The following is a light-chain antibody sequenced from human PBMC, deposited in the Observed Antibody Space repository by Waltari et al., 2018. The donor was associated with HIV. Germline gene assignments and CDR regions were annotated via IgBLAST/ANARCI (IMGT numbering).Light chain of an antibody. Sequence: DIVMTQSSYSLSLSLGDRATINCKSSQCVLYSSNNKNYLAWYQQKPGQPPKLLIYWASTRESGVPDRFSGSGSGTDFTLTISSLQAEDVAVYYCQQYYSTLGTFGGGTKVEIK. CDR3: QQYYSTLGT. V-gene: IGKV4-1*01. J-gene: IGKJ4*01. CDR2: WAS. CDR1: QCVLYSSNNKNY.